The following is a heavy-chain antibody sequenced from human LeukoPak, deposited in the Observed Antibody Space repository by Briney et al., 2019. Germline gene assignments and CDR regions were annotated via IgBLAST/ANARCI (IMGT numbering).Heavy chain of an antibody. CDR2: ISYDGSNK. CDR3: ARDLVATYLYYFDY. V-gene: IGHV3-30-3*01. CDR1: GFTFSSYA. D-gene: IGHD5-12*01. J-gene: IGHJ4*02. Sequence: GGSLMLSCAASGFTFSSYAMHWVRQAPGKGLEWVAVISYDGSNKYYADSVKGRFTISRDNSKNMLYLQMNSLRAEDTAVYYCARDLVATYLYYFDYWGQGTLVTVSS.